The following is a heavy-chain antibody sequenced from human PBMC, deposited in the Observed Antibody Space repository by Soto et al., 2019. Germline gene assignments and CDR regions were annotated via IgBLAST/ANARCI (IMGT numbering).Heavy chain of an antibody. D-gene: IGHD4-17*01. CDR3: ARVYALTHYYYMDV. Sequence: ASVKVSCKASGYTFTSYGISWVRQAPGQGLEWMGWISAYNGNTNYAQKLQGRVTMTTDTSTSTAYMELRSLRSDDTAVYYCARVYALTHYYYMDVWGKGTTVTVSS. J-gene: IGHJ6*03. V-gene: IGHV1-18*01. CDR1: GYTFTSYG. CDR2: ISAYNGNT.